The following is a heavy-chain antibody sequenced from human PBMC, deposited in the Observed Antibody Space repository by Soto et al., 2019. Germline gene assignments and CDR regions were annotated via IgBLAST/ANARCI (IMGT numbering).Heavy chain of an antibody. CDR1: GFTFTRYG. J-gene: IGHJ4*02. D-gene: IGHD5-18*01. CDR2: ISNDGRNQ. CDR3: ATLFSPMDTPKLIDV. V-gene: IGHV3-30*03. Sequence: QVQLVESGVGVVQPGRSLRLSCVASGFTFTRYGMHWVRQAPGKGLEWEALISNDGRNQYYADSVKGRFSISRDNSKNTVFLQMTSLRPDDTAVYYCATLFSPMDTPKLIDVWGQGTLVTVSS.